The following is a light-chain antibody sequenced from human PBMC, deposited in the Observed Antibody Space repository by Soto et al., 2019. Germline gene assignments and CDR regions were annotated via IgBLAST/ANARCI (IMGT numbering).Light chain of an antibody. V-gene: IGKV1-17*01. J-gene: IGKJ2*01. CDR2: SAA. CDR3: LQHSDYPFT. Sequence: DIQMTQSPSSLSASVGDRVTITCRASQSITEDLGWYQQKPGKVPKRLIYSAATLQSGVPSRFSGSGSETEFSLTISSVQPEDFATYYCLQHSDYPFTFGQGTRLEI. CDR1: QSITED.